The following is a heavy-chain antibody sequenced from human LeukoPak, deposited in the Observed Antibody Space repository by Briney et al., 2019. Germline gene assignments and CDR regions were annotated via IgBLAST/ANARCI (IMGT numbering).Heavy chain of an antibody. Sequence: ASVKVSCKASGYTFTSYGISWVRQAPGQGLEWMGWISAYNGNTNYAQKLQGRVTMTTDTSTSTAYMELRSLRSDDTAVYDCARDQYYDILSGYYYYGMDVWGQGTTVTVSS. CDR3: ARDQYYDILSGYYYYGMDV. CDR1: GYTFTSYG. J-gene: IGHJ6*02. D-gene: IGHD3-9*01. V-gene: IGHV1-18*01. CDR2: ISAYNGNT.